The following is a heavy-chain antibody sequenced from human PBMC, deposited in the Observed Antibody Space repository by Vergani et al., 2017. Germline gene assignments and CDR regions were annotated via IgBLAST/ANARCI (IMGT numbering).Heavy chain of an antibody. CDR3: ARRAERWETLLRDDFDV. V-gene: IGHV4-34*01. Sequence: QVQLQQWGPGLLKPSETLSLTCAVYGGSLSGYYWSWIRLARGKGLEWIGEINHSGTINYNPTLKSPFNVSIDTSRDHFSLKLRSVSAADTAVYFCARRAERWETLLRDDFDVWGQGTFVTVSP. J-gene: IGHJ3*01. CDR2: INHSGTI. D-gene: IGHD1-26*01. CDR1: GGSLSGYY.